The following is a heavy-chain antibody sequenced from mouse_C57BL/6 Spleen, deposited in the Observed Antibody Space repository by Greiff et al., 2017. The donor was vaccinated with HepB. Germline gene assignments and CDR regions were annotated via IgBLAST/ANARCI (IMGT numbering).Heavy chain of an antibody. J-gene: IGHJ1*03. V-gene: IGHV1-80*01. Sequence: VKLQQSGAELVKPGASVKISCKASGYAFSSYWMNWVKQRPGKGLEWIGQIYPGDGDTNYNGKFKGKATLTADKSSSTAYMQLSSLTSEDSAVYFCARYPLLLYWYFDVWGTGTTVTVSS. CDR3: ARYPLLLYWYFDV. CDR1: GYAFSSYW. CDR2: IYPGDGDT. D-gene: IGHD1-1*01.